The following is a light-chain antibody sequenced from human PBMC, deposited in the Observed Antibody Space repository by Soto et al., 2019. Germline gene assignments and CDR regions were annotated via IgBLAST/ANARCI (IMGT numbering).Light chain of an antibody. CDR1: QSVSNSD. CDR3: QQYDNSPPRWT. V-gene: IGKV3-20*01. J-gene: IGKJ1*01. Sequence: EIVLTQSPHTLSLSPGERATLFCRSSQSVSNSDLAWYQQKVGQPPRLLIYGASSRATGIPDRFSGSGSGTDFTLTISRLEPEDSALYYCQQYDNSPPRWTFGQGTKVDI. CDR2: GAS.